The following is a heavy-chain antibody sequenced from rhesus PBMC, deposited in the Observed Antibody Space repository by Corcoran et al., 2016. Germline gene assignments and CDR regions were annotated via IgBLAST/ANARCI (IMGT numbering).Heavy chain of an antibody. J-gene: IGHJ5-1*01. V-gene: IGHV4-169*01. Sequence: QLQLQESGPGLVKPSETLSLTCAGSGGSISRCYWSWIRQAPGKGLEGIGYVVISSGSTNYNPSLKSRVTQSVDTSKNQLSLKLSSVTAADTAVYYCARRGSSYNRFDVWGPGVLVTVSS. CDR1: GGSISRCY. CDR2: VVISSGST. CDR3: ARRGSSYNRFDV. D-gene: IGHD6-43*01.